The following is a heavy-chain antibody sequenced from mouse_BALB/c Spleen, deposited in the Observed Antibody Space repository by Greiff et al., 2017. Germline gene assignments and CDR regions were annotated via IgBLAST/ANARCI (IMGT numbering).Heavy chain of an antibody. CDR1: GYSFTRYF. CDR2: INPSNGDT. V-gene: IGHV1-20*02. J-gene: IGHJ3*01. Sequence: EVQLQQSGPELVKPGASVKIPCKASGYSFTRYFMNWVKQSHGKSLEWIGSINPSNGDTFYNQKFKGKATLSVDKSSSTVHMELLSLASEDSAVYYCERGDGNFGGFADWGQGTLVAVSA. CDR3: ERGDGNFGGFAD. D-gene: IGHD2-1*01.